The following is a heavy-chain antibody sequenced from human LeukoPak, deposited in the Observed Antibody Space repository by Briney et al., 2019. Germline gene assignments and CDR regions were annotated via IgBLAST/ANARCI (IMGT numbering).Heavy chain of an antibody. CDR1: GFTVSSNY. CDR3: ARHSSSWYFAFDI. D-gene: IGHD6-13*01. V-gene: IGHV3-53*01. CDR2: IYSGGST. Sequence: GGSLRLSCAASGFTVSSNYMSWVRQAPGKGLEWVSVIYSGGSTYYADSVKGRFTISRDNSKNTLYLQMNSLRAEDTAVYYCARHSSSWYFAFDIWGQGTMVTVS. J-gene: IGHJ3*02.